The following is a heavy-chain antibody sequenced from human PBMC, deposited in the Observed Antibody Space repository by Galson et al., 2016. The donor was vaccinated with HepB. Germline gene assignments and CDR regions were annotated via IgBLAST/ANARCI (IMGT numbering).Heavy chain of an antibody. J-gene: IGHJ3*01. CDR1: GYTFTSYG. D-gene: IGHD4-17*01. V-gene: IGHV1-18*01. CDR2: ISAYNGNT. CDR3: ARARVGDYDTFDL. Sequence: SVKVSCKASGYTFTSYGVNWVRQAPGQGLEWMGWISAYNGNTHYAQKLQGRVSMITDTSTSTAYMELTSLRSDDTAVYYCARARVGDYDTFDLWGQGTMVTVSS.